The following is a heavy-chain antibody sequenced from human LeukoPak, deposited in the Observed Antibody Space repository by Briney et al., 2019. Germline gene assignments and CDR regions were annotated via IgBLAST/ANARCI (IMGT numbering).Heavy chain of an antibody. CDR2: IYYSGST. CDR3: ARPTPHGRAV. J-gene: IGHJ6*04. CDR1: GFTFSSYSMN. V-gene: IGHV4-39*01. Sequence: GSLRLSCAASGFTFSSYSMNWVRQAPGKGLEWIGSIYYSGSTYYNPSLKSRVTISVDTSKNQFSLKLSSVTAADTAVYYCARPTPHGRAVWGKGTTVTVSS.